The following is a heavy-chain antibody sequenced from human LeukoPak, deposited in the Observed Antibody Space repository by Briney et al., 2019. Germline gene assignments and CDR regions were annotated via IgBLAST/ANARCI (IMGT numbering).Heavy chain of an antibody. CDR2: IYYSGST. CDR1: GGSISSGGYY. V-gene: IGHV4-31*03. Sequence: PSETLSVTCTVSGGSISSGGYYWSWIRQHPGKGLEWIGYIYYSGSTYYNPSLKSRVTISVDTSKNQFSLKLSSVTAADTAVYYCARAPGYCSSTSCFYYYYYGMDVWGQGTTVTVSS. D-gene: IGHD2-2*01. J-gene: IGHJ6*02. CDR3: ARAPGYCSSTSCFYYYYYGMDV.